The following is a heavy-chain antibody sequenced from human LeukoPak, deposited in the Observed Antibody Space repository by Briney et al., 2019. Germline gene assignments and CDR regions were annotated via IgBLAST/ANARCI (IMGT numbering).Heavy chain of an antibody. CDR2: IGGSGGST. J-gene: IGHJ4*02. CDR1: GFTFSSYA. V-gene: IGHV3-23*01. CDR3: AKNGEYQLLYPYYFDY. Sequence: GGSLRLSCAASGFTFSSYAMSWVRQAPGKGLEWVSAIGGSGGSTYYADSVKGRFTISRDNSKNTLYLQMNSLRAEDTAVYYCAKNGEYQLLYPYYFDYWGQGTLVTVSS. D-gene: IGHD2-2*02.